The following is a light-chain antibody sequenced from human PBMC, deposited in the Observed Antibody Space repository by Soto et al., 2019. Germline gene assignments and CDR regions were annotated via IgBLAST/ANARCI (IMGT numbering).Light chain of an antibody. J-gene: IGKJ4*01. Sequence: EIVVTQSPATLSLSPGQRATLSCRTSQNINNKLVWYQQKPGQAPRLLIYGASTRATGIPARFSGSGSGTEFTLAICSLRSEDFAVYSCQHYNHWPLTFGGGTKVEIK. CDR1: QNINNK. V-gene: IGKV3-15*01. CDR3: QHYNHWPLT. CDR2: GAS.